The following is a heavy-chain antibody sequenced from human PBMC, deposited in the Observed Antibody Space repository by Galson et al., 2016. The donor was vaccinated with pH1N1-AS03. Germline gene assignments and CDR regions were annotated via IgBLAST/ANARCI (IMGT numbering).Heavy chain of an antibody. CDR3: ARVPERMGPPYDY. CDR2: ISNSQTYI. CDR1: GFTFSAYW. D-gene: IGHD1-1*01. Sequence: SLRLSCAASGFTFSAYWMTWVRQAPGKGLEWVSSISNSQTYIYYADSVMGRFTVSRDNAKNSVHLQMNSLGAEDTAVYYCARVPERMGPPYDYWGQGILVTVSS. J-gene: IGHJ4*02. V-gene: IGHV3-21*01.